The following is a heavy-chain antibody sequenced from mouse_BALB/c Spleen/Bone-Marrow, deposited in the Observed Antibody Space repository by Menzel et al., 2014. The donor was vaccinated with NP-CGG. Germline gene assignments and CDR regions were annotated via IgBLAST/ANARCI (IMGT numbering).Heavy chain of an antibody. J-gene: IGHJ3*01. V-gene: IGHV1S81*02. CDR3: TRSGNYLFAY. Sequence: QVQLQQSGAELVKPGASVRLSCKASGYTFTNYYMYWVKQRPGQGLEWIGEINPSYGGTNFNEKFKSKATLTVDKSSNTTYMQLSSLTSEDSAVYYCTRSGNYLFAYWGQGTLVTVSA. CDR1: GYTFTNYY. D-gene: IGHD2-1*01. CDR2: INPSYGGT.